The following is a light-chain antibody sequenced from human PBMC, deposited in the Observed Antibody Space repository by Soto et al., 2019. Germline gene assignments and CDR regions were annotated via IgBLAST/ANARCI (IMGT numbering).Light chain of an antibody. J-gene: IGLJ2*01. CDR1: SGSVSSSYY. V-gene: IGLV8-61*01. CDR2: STN. CDR3: VLYMGSGIPVV. Sequence: QTVVTQEPSLSVSPGGTVTLTCGLSSGSVSSSYYPSWYQQTPGQAPRTLIYSTNTRSSGVPDRFSGSILGNKAALTITGAQADDESDYYCVLYMGSGIPVVFGGGTKLTVL.